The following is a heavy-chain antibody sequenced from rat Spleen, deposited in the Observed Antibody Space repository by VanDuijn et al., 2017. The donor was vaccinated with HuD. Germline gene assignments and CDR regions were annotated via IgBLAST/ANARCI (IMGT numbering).Heavy chain of an antibody. CDR2: IWGDGST. Sequence: QVQMKETGPGLVQTTQTLSVTCTVSGFSLTSYGVHWVRQAPGKGLEWMGIIWGDGSTNYNSALKSRLSISRDTSKSQVFLTMNSLQTDDTAVYYCAEFWEGYWGQGVMVTVSS. V-gene: IGHV2-77*01. CDR3: AEFWEGY. J-gene: IGHJ2*01. D-gene: IGHD5-1*01. CDR1: GFSLTSYG.